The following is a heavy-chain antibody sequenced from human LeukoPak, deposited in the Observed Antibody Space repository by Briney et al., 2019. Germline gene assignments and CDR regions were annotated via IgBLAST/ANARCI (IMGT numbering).Heavy chain of an antibody. CDR3: ARAPRWSQFDS. J-gene: IGHJ4*02. V-gene: IGHV3-7*01. D-gene: IGHD4-23*01. Sequence: PGGSLRLSCAASGVTFSDALVSSVRQTPEKGLGWVGNINQSGSVINYVGPVMGRITISRDTPKRSLYLQMGSLRVEDTAVYYRARAPRWSQFDSWGQGTLVTVSS. CDR2: INQSGSVI. CDR1: GVTFSDAL.